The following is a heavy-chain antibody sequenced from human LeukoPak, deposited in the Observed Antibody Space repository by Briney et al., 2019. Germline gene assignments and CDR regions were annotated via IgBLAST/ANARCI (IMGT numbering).Heavy chain of an antibody. CDR3: ARDFPVGSSHSEHYYYYYGMDV. Sequence: PSETLSLTCTVSGGSISSYYWSWIRQPPGKGLEWIGYIYYSGSTNYNPSLKSRVTISVDTSKNQFSLKLSSVTAADTAVYYCARDFPVGSSHSEHYYYYYGMDVWGQGTTVTVSS. CDR1: GGSISSYY. V-gene: IGHV4-59*01. D-gene: IGHD1-1*01. J-gene: IGHJ6*02. CDR2: IYYSGST.